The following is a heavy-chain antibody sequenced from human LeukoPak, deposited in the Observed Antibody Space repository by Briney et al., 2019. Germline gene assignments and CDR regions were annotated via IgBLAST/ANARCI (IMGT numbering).Heavy chain of an antibody. V-gene: IGHV4-39*07. CDR2: IYYSGST. CDR1: GGSISSSSYY. J-gene: IGHJ6*03. Sequence: SETLSLTCTVSGGSISSSSYYWGWIRQPPGKGLEWIGSIYYSGSTYYNPSLKSRVTISVDTSKNQFSLKLSSVTAADTAVYYCARYLGRYYYYYMDVWGKGTTVTVSS. CDR3: ARYLGRYYYYYMDV. D-gene: IGHD1-26*01.